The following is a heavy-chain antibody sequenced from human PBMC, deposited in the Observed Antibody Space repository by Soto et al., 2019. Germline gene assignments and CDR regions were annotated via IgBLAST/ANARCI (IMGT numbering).Heavy chain of an antibody. D-gene: IGHD3-10*01. CDR3: AKDLVGGSWFGESDRNHYHDGMDV. CDR1: GITLSSYA. V-gene: IGHV3-23*01. CDR2: KGGAVGST. J-gene: IGHJ6*02. Sequence: PGVSLRLSCVASGITLSSYALSWGRPAPGKEVEWGSSKGGAVGSTYYPDPVKGRVTISRDNSMDTWYLQMSRQRAEDTAVYYCAKDLVGGSWFGESDRNHYHDGMDVWGQGNTVTVSS.